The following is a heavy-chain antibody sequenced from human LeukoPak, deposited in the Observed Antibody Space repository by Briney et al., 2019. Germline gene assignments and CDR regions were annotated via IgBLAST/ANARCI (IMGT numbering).Heavy chain of an antibody. CDR3: ATAYSYGSNFDY. CDR2: IYYSGST. V-gene: IGHV4-34*01. Sequence: PSETLSLTCGVYDGGSFSGFYWSWIRQPPGKGLEWIGSIYYSGSTYYNPSLKSRVTISVDTSKNQFSLKLSSVTAADTAVYYCATAYSYGSNFDYWGQGTLVTVSS. J-gene: IGHJ4*02. CDR1: DGGSFSGFY. D-gene: IGHD5-18*01.